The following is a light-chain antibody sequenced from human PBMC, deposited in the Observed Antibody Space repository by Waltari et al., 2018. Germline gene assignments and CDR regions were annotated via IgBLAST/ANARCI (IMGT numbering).Light chain of an antibody. J-gene: IGKJ2*03. Sequence: DIQMTQSPSTLSASVGDTITITCRASQSISNYLAWYQQKPGKATKLLIYKASSSGSGVPSRFSGSGSGTEFTLTISSLQPDDFATYYCQQYNTYSSFGQGTKLEIK. CDR1: QSISNY. CDR3: QQYNTYSS. CDR2: KAS. V-gene: IGKV1-5*03.